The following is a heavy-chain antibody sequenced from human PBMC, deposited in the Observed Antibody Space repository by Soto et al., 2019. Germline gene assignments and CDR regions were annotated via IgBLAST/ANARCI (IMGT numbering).Heavy chain of an antibody. D-gene: IGHD4-17*01. V-gene: IGHV1-18*01. CDR2: ISASNGNT. CDR1: GYTFTSYG. J-gene: IGHJ6*02. Sequence: GASVKVSCKASGYTFTSYGFSWVRQAPGQGLEWMGWISASNGNTNYAQKLQGRVTMTTDTSTGTAYMELRSLRSDDTATYYCARDPGTVTTLFYYYYYGMDVWGQGTTVTVSS. CDR3: ARDPGTVTTLFYYYYYGMDV.